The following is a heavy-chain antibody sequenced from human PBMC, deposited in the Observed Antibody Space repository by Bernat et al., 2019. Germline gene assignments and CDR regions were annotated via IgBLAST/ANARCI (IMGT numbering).Heavy chain of an antibody. D-gene: IGHD3-10*01. J-gene: IGHJ4*02. CDR3: ARDPRPYYYGSGSYYNF. Sequence: QVQLVESGGGVVQPGRSLGLSCAASGFTFSSYGMHWVRQAPGKGLEWVAVIWYDGSNKYYADSVKGRFTISRDNSKNTLYLQMNSLRAEDTAVYYCARDPRPYYYGSGSYYNFWGQGTLVTVSS. V-gene: IGHV3-33*01. CDR2: IWYDGSNK. CDR1: GFTFSSYG.